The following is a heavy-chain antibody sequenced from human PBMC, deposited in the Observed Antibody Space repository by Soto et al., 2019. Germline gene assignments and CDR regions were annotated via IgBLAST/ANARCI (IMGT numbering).Heavy chain of an antibody. CDR1: GYSFTSYW. CDR3: ERLPGVYCTSGVCHDDRGAYYYYGMDV. V-gene: IGHV5-51*01. J-gene: IGHJ6*02. CDR2: IYPGDSDT. Sequence: PGESLKISCKGSGYSFTSYWIGWVRQMPGKGLEWMGIIYPGDSDTRYSPSFQGQVTISADKSISTAYLQWSSLKASDTAMYYCERLPGVYCTSGVCHDDRGAYYYYGMDVWGQGTTVTVSS. D-gene: IGHD2-8*01.